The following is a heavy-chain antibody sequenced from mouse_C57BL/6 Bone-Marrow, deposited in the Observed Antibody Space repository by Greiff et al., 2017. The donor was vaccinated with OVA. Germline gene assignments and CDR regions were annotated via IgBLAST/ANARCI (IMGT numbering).Heavy chain of an antibody. D-gene: IGHD1-1*01. CDR2: IDPSDSYT. CDR3: AREGIYYCGSSCRYFDV. V-gene: IGHV1-69*01. J-gene: IGHJ1*03. Sequence: QVQLQQPGAELVMPGASVKLSCKASGYTFTSYWMHWVKQRPGQGLEWIGEIDPSDSYTNYNQKFKGKSTLTVDKSSSTAYMQLSSLTSEDSAVYYCAREGIYYCGSSCRYFDVWGTGTTVTVSS. CDR1: GYTFTSYW.